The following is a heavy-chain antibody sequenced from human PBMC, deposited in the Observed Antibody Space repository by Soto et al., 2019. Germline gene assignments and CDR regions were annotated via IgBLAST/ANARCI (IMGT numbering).Heavy chain of an antibody. V-gene: IGHV4-34*01. CDR2: INHSGST. D-gene: IGHD2-15*01. Sequence: QVQLQQWGAGLLKPSETLSLTCAVYGGSFSGYYWSWIRQPPGKGLEWIGEINHSGSTNYNPSLKGRVTISVNTSKNRFPLKLSLVTAADTVLYYCARVAPVVPPALSSFDYGGKGPLVTVSS. CDR1: GGSFSGYY. J-gene: IGHJ4*02. CDR3: ARVAPVVPPALSSFDY.